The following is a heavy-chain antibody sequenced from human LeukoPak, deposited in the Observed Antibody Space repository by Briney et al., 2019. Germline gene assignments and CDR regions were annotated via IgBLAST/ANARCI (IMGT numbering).Heavy chain of an antibody. V-gene: IGHV3-30*02. CDR1: GFTFSSYG. CDR2: IRYDGSNK. D-gene: IGHD6-13*01. J-gene: IGHJ4*02. CDR3: AKDTPRGYSSSWYEFDY. Sequence: PGGSLRLSCAASGFTFSSYGMHWVRQAPGKGLEWVAFIRYDGSNKYYADSVKGRFTISRDNSKSTLYLQMNSLRAEDTAVYYCAKDTPRGYSSSWYEFDYWGQGTLVTVSS.